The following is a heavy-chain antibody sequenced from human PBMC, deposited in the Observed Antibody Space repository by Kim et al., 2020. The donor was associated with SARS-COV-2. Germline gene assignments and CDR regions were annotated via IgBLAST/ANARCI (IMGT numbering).Heavy chain of an antibody. CDR1: GFTFSSYA. J-gene: IGHJ6*02. V-gene: IGHV3-30*04. Sequence: GGSLRLSCAASGFTFSSYAMHWVRQAPGKGLEWVAVISYDGSNKYYADSVKGRFTISRDNSKNTLYLQMNSLRAEDTAVYYCAREERDLYYYYGMDVWGQGTTVTVSS. CDR2: ISYDGSNK. D-gene: IGHD1-26*01. CDR3: AREERDLYYYYGMDV.